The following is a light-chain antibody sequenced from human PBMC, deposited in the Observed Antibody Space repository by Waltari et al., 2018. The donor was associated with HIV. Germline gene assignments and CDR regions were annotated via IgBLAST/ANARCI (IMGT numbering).Light chain of an antibody. Sequence: QTVVTQEPSISVSPGGTVTLTCGLSSGSVSTSYYPSWYQQTPGQAPRTLIYSTNTRSSGVPDRFSGSILGNKAALTITGAQADDESDYYCVLYMGGGIWVFGGGTKVTVL. CDR3: VLYMGGGIWV. J-gene: IGLJ3*02. CDR1: SGSVSTSYY. V-gene: IGLV8-61*01. CDR2: STN.